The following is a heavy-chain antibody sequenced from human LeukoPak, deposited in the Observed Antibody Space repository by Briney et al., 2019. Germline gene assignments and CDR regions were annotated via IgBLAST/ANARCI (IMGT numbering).Heavy chain of an antibody. CDR2: ISAYNGNT. V-gene: IGHV1-18*01. D-gene: IGHD7-27*01. Sequence: GASVKVSCKASGYTFTSYGITWVRQAPGQGLEWMGWISAYNGNTNYVQKFQGRVTMTTDTSTSTTYMELRSLRSDDTAVYYCATVPLPVGTMDPWGQGTLVTVSS. J-gene: IGHJ5*02. CDR3: ATVPLPVGTMDP. CDR1: GYTFTSYG.